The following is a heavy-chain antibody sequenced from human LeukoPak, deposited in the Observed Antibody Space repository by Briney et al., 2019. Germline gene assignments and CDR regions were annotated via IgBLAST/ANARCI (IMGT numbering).Heavy chain of an antibody. CDR1: GYIFTGYY. CDR2: INPNNGGT. V-gene: IGHV1-2*02. Sequence: ASVKVSCKASGYIFTGYYFHWVRQAPGQGLEWMGWINPNNGGTNCAQKFQGRVTMTRDTSITTTYMELSRLISDDTAIYYCARELNYFDFWGQGTLLTVSS. CDR3: ARELNYFDF. J-gene: IGHJ4*02.